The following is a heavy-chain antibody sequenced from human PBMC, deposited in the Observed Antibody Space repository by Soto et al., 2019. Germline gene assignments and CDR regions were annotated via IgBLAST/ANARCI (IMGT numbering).Heavy chain of an antibody. CDR1: GYTFTNFG. D-gene: IGHD6-19*01. V-gene: IGHV1-18*01. CDR3: ARTIAVAAQDI. CDR2: ISTSNGDT. J-gene: IGHJ4*02. Sequence: QVQLVQSGDEVKKPGASVKVSCRASGYTFTNFGINWVRQAPGQGLEWMGWISTSNGDTNYAQKFRGRATMTTDTSTTTAHLEVRSLRSDETAVYFCARTIAVAAQDIWGQGTLVTVSS.